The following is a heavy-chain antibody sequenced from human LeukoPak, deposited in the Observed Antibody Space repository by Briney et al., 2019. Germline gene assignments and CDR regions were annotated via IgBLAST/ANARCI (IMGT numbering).Heavy chain of an antibody. V-gene: IGHV3-21*01. CDR1: GFTFSSYS. CDR3: ARAGGDYFDY. D-gene: IGHD1-14*01. Sequence: GGSLRLSCAASGFTFSSYSMNWVRQAPGKGLEWVSSISSSSSYIYYADSVKGRFTISRDNAKNSLYLRMNSLRAEDTAVYYCARAGGDYFDYWGQGTLVTVSS. CDR2: ISSSSSYI. J-gene: IGHJ4*02.